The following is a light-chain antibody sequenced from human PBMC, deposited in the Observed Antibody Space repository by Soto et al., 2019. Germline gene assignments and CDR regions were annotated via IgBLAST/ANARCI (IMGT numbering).Light chain of an antibody. J-gene: IGLJ3*02. CDR2: LNSDGSH. CDR1: SGHNSYA. Sequence: QSVLTQPPSASASLGASVKLTCTLSSGHNSYAIAWHQQQPEKGPRYLMKLNSDGSHSKGDGIPDRFSGSSSGAERYLTISSLQSEDEADYYCQTWSTDIRVXXXGTKVTVL. V-gene: IGLV4-69*01. CDR3: QTWSTDIRV.